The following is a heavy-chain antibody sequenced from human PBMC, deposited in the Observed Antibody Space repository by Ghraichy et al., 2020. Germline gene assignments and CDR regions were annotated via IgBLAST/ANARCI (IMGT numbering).Heavy chain of an antibody. CDR2: MNPNTGNS. CDR1: GYTFINYD. V-gene: IGHV1-8*01. Sequence: ASVKVSCKASGYTFINYDINWVRQVAGQGLESMGWMNPNTGNSGYPQRFQGRVTMTRDTSISTAYMELSSLRFDDTAVYYCARGKGKNWFDPWGQGTPVTVSS. J-gene: IGHJ5*02. CDR3: ARGKGKNWFDP.